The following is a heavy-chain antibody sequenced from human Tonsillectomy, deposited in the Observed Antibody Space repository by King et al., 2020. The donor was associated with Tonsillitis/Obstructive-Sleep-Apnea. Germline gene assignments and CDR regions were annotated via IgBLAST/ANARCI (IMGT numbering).Heavy chain of an antibody. D-gene: IGHD5-24*01. Sequence: QLQESGPGLVKPSETLSLTCTVSGGSISSYYWSWIRQPPGKGLEWIGYIYYSGSTNYNPSLKSRVTISVDTSKNQFSLKLSSVTAADTAVYYCARAQLEMATKGGAFDIWGQGKMVTVSS. V-gene: IGHV4-59*01. CDR2: IYYSGST. CDR3: ARAQLEMATKGGAFDI. CDR1: GGSISSYY. J-gene: IGHJ3*02.